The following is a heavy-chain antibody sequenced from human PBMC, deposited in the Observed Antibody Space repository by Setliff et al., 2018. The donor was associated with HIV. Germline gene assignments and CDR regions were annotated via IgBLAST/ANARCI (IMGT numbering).Heavy chain of an antibody. V-gene: IGHV4-34*01. CDR3: ARHAVPHYYDSSGPS. D-gene: IGHD3-22*01. Sequence: PSETLSLTCAVYGGSFSAYYWTWIRQPPGKGLEWIGEINHSGSTNYNPSLKSRVTISVDTSKNQFSLKLNSVTAADTAVYYCARHAVPHYYDSSGPSWGPGTLVTVSS. J-gene: IGHJ5*02. CDR1: GGSFSAYY. CDR2: INHSGST.